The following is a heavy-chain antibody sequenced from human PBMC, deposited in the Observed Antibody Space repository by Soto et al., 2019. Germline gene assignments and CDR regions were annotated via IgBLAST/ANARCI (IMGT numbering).Heavy chain of an antibody. V-gene: IGHV3-33*01. J-gene: IGHJ6*03. Sequence: QLGGSLRLSCAASGFTFSSYGMHWVRQAPGKGLEWVAVIWYDGSNKYYADSVKGRFTISRDNSKNTLYLQMNSLRAEDTAVYYCAREFPQAWIQGFRGYMDVWGKGTTVTVSS. CDR3: AREFPQAWIQGFRGYMDV. CDR2: IWYDGSNK. CDR1: GFTFSSYG. D-gene: IGHD5-18*01.